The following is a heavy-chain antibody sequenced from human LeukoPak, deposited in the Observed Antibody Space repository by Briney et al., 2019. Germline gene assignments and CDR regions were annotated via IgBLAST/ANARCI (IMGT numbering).Heavy chain of an antibody. J-gene: IGHJ4*02. CDR3: AICSGGSCFYHDY. CDR2: INPSDGAT. V-gene: IGHV1-46*03. Sequence: ASVKVSCKASGYSFTSDYMHWVRQAPGQGLEWMGIINPSDGATGYAQKFQGRVTLTRDTSTSTVYMELSVLRSLDTAVYYCAICSGGSCFYHDYWGQGTLVTVSS. D-gene: IGHD2-15*01. CDR1: GYSFTSDY.